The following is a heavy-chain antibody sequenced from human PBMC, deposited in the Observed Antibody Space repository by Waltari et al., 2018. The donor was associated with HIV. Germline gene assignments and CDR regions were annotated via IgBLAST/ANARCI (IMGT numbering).Heavy chain of an antibody. CDR2: ISHDGSNK. D-gene: IGHD2-15*01. CDR1: GFTFSSYA. V-gene: IGHV3-30*16. J-gene: IGHJ4*02. Sequence: QVQLVESGGGVVQPGRSLRLSCAASGFTFSSYAMHWLPQAPAKGLEWVALISHDGSNKYYADSVKGRFTISRDNSKNTLYLQMNSLRAEDTAVYYCARDRVVVVATLDYWGQGTLVTVSS. CDR3: ARDRVVVVATLDY.